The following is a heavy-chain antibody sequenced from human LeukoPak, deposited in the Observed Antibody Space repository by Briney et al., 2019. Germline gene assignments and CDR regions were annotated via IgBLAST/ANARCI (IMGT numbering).Heavy chain of an antibody. D-gene: IGHD3-22*01. CDR3: ARSGLRDQNDSSGYSRVVDY. Sequence: SETLSLTCTVSGGSMSHHWSWIRQSPGKGLEWIGYISHTASTNYNPSLKSRVTLSIDTSKSQLSFQLTSVTAADTAVYYCARSGLRDQNDSSGYSRVVDYWGQGTLVTVSS. V-gene: IGHV4-59*11. CDR1: GGSMSHH. CDR2: ISHTAST. J-gene: IGHJ4*02.